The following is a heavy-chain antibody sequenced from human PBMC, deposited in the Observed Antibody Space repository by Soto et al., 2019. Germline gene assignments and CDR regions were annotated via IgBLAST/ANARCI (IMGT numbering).Heavy chain of an antibody. CDR1: GGSITNYY. J-gene: IGHJ6*02. CDR2: IYNSERT. Sequence: QVQLQESGPGLVKPSETLSLTCTVSGGSITNYYWSWIRQPPGKGLEWIGYIYNSERTNYNPSLTSRVTTSLDTSKNQFTLKLTSVTAADTAVYYCARDSDQDFAAAGATYSYYYGMDVWGQGTTVTVSS. D-gene: IGHD6-13*01. V-gene: IGHV4-59*01. CDR3: ARDSDQDFAAAGATYSYYYGMDV.